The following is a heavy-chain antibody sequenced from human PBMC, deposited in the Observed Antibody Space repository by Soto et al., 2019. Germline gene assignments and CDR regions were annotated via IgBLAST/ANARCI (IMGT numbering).Heavy chain of an antibody. Sequence: GGSLRLSCAASGFTFSDNYMSWIRQAPGKGLEWVSYISSSGSIIYYADSVKGRFTISRDNAKNSLYLQMNSLRAEDTAVYYCARDLGYYDSSGYTVFDYWGQGTLVTVSS. J-gene: IGHJ4*02. V-gene: IGHV3-11*01. D-gene: IGHD3-22*01. CDR2: ISSSGSII. CDR1: GFTFSDNY. CDR3: ARDLGYYDSSGYTVFDY.